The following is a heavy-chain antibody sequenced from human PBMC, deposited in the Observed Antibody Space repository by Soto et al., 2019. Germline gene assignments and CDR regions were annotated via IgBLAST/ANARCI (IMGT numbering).Heavy chain of an antibody. CDR2: ISGSGGST. Sequence: GGSLRLSCAASGFTFSSYAMSWVRQAPGEGLEWVSAISGSGGSTYYADSVKGRFTISRDNSKNTLYLQMNSLRAEDTAVYYCAKGDILTGYYDFDYWGQGTLVTVSS. J-gene: IGHJ4*02. CDR1: GFTFSSYA. V-gene: IGHV3-23*01. D-gene: IGHD3-9*01. CDR3: AKGDILTGYYDFDY.